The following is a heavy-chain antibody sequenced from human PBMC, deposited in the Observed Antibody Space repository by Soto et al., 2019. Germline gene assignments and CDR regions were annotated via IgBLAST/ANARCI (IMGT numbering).Heavy chain of an antibody. V-gene: IGHV3-23*01. Sequence: GESLKISCAASGFTFSSYAMSWVRQAPGKGLEWVSAISGSGGSTYYADSVKGRFTISRDNSKNTLYLQMNSLRAEDTAVYYCASYYGSGSYYNFDYWGQGTLVTVSS. CDR3: ASYYGSGSYYNFDY. CDR1: GFTFSSYA. D-gene: IGHD3-10*01. CDR2: ISGSGGST. J-gene: IGHJ4*02.